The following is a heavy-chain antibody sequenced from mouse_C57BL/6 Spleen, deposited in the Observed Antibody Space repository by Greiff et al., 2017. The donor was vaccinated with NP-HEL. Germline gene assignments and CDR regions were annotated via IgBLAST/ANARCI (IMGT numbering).Heavy chain of an antibody. Sequence: VQLQQSGAELVKPGASVKMSCKASGYTFTSYWITWVKQRPGQGLEWIGDIYPGSGSTNYNEKFKSKATLTVDTSSSTAYMQLSSLTSEDSAVYYCARESTGYFDDWGQGTTLTVSS. CDR1: GYTFTSYW. V-gene: IGHV1-55*01. CDR2: IYPGSGST. CDR3: ARESTGYFDD. J-gene: IGHJ2*01.